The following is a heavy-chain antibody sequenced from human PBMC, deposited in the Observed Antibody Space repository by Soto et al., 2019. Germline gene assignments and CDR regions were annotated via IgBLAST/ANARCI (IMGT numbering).Heavy chain of an antibody. Sequence: PGGSLRLSCAGSGFSFESYSMHWVRQAPGKGVEWVATVSFDSKNKYYIDSVEGRFTLSRDNAKNLLYLQMNSLRAEDTAVYYCASAQYYDILTGYFPRPDAFDIWGQGTMVTVSS. D-gene: IGHD3-9*01. CDR1: GFSFESYS. J-gene: IGHJ3*02. CDR3: ASAQYYDILTGYFPRPDAFDI. CDR2: VSFDSKNK. V-gene: IGHV3-30*03.